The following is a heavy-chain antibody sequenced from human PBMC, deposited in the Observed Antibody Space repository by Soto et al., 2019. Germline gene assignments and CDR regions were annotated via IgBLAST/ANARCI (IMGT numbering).Heavy chain of an antibody. V-gene: IGHV4-30-2*01. CDR2: VSHRGTA. CDR1: GGSISSTAYS. D-gene: IGHD6-19*01. Sequence: PSETLSLTCAVSGGSISSTAYSFSWIPQPPGKGLQWIGYVSHRGTAYSIPSLNGRLTLSMDSSQTQFSLKLTSVTAADSALYYCARIHWSQSSLDYWGRGILVTVSS. J-gene: IGHJ4*02. CDR3: ARIHWSQSSLDY.